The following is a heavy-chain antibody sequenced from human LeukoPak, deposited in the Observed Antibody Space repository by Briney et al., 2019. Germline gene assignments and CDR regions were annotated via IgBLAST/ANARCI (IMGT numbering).Heavy chain of an antibody. D-gene: IGHD2-2*01. V-gene: IGHV4-34*01. CDR1: GGSFSGYY. CDR3: ARGPVRYCSSTSCSRNFDY. Sequence: PSETLSLTCAVYGGSFSGYYWSWIRQPPGKGLEWIGEINHSGSTNYNPSPKSRVTISVDTSKNQFSLKLSSVTAADTAVYYCARGPVRYCSSTSCSRNFDYWGQGTLVTVSS. CDR2: INHSGST. J-gene: IGHJ4*02.